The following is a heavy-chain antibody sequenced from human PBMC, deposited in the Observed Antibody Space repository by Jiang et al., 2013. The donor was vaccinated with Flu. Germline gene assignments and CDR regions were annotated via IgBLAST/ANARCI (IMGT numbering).Heavy chain of an antibody. J-gene: IGHJ4*02. CDR3: ARDRLGDIVVVPAAMFYY. Sequence: GQGLEWMGRIIPILGIANYAQKFQGRVTITADKSTSTAYMELSSLRSEDTAVYYCARDRLGDIVVVPAAMFYYWGQGTLVTVSS. D-gene: IGHD2-2*01. CDR2: IIPILGIA. V-gene: IGHV1-69*04.